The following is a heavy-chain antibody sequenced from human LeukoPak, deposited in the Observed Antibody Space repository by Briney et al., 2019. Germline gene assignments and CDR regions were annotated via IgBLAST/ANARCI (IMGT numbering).Heavy chain of an antibody. CDR3: AKDGINTMVRGSTYYYYMDV. J-gene: IGHJ6*03. CDR2: ISWNSGSI. V-gene: IGHV3-9*01. CDR1: GFTFDDYA. Sequence: PGGSLRLSCAASGFTFDDYAMHWVRQAPGKGLEWVSGISWNSGSIGYADSVKGRFTISRDNAKNTLYLQMNSLRAEDTAVYYCAKDGINTMVRGSTYYYYMDVWGKGTTVTISS. D-gene: IGHD3-10*01.